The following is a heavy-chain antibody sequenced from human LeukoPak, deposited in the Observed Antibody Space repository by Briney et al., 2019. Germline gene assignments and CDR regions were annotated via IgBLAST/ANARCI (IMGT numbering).Heavy chain of an antibody. J-gene: IGHJ4*02. D-gene: IGHD3-22*01. V-gene: IGHV4-59*02. Sequence: SETLSLTCIVSGGSVSNYYWSWIRQPPGKGLEWIGYINYSGSTNYNPSLKSRVTISVDTSKNQFSLKLSSVTAADTAVYYCARDRRDYYDSSGYQYYFDYWGQGTLVTVSS. CDR1: GGSVSNYY. CDR2: INYSGST. CDR3: ARDRRDYYDSSGYQYYFDY.